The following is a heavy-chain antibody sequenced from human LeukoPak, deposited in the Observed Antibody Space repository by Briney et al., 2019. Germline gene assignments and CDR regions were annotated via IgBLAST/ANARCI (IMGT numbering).Heavy chain of an antibody. CDR1: GGSFSGYY. CDR2: INHSGST. V-gene: IGHV4-34*01. CDR3: ARRRRGGNHPYYYYTGMDV. D-gene: IGHD4-23*01. J-gene: IGHJ6*02. Sequence: SETLSLTCAVYGGSFSGYYWSWIRQPPGKGLEWIGEINHSGSTNYNPSLKSRVTVYRDTPKNRFFLKLTSVTPADTAVYYCARRRRGGNHPYYYYTGMDVWGQGTAVIVSS.